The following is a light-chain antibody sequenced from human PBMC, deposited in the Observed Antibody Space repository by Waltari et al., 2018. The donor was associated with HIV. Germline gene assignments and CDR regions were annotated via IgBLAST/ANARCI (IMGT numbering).Light chain of an antibody. Sequence: DIQLTQPPSSLSASIGDRVTITCRASQNIYSYLVWYQQKPGRAPQVLIYATSTLQSGVPSRFSGSGSGTEFALTITNLQPDDFATYYCQQVNGYPLTFGGGTKVEIK. V-gene: IGKV1-9*01. CDR3: QQVNGYPLT. CDR1: QNIYSY. J-gene: IGKJ4*01. CDR2: ATS.